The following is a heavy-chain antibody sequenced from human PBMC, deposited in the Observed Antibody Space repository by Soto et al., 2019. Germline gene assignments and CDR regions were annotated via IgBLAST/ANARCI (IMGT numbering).Heavy chain of an antibody. CDR2: ISRDGSHK. J-gene: IGHJ4*02. D-gene: IGHD1-26*01. V-gene: IGHV3-30*04. Sequence: PGGSLRLSCAASGFIFRNYAIHWVRQAPGKGLEWVAVISRDGSHKYYLDSVKGRFTISRDNSKDTVNLLMNSLRDDDSAMYYCARSRNSAVADSFDFWGQGTLVTVPQ. CDR1: GFIFRNYA. CDR3: ARSRNSAVADSFDF.